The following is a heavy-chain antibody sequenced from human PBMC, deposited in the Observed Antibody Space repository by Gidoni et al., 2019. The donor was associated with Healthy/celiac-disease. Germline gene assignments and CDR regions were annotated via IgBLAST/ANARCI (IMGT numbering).Heavy chain of an antibody. CDR3: ARGGLYGSGSYYNGYFDY. CDR2: INAGNGNT. J-gene: IGHJ4*02. D-gene: IGHD3-10*01. Sequence: QVQLVQYGAEVKKPEASVKVSCKASGYTFTSYAMHWVRQAPGQRLEWMGWINAGNGNTKYSQKFQGRVTITRDTSASTAYMELSSLRSEDTAVYYCARGGLYGSGSYYNGYFDYWGQGTLVTVSS. V-gene: IGHV1-3*01. CDR1: GYTFTSYA.